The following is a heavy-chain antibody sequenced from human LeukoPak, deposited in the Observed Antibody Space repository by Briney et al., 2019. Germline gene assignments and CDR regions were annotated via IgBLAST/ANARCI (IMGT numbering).Heavy chain of an antibody. CDR2: IYSGGST. V-gene: IGHV3-66*02. J-gene: IGHJ4*02. D-gene: IGHD5-24*01. CDR1: GFTVSSNY. CDR3: ARGGDGYNYFDH. Sequence: PAGSLGLSCAASGFTVSSNYMSWVRQAPGKGLEWVSVIYSGGSTYYADSVKGRFTISRDNSKNTLYLQMNSLRAEDTAVYYCARGGDGYNYFDHWGQGTLVTVSS.